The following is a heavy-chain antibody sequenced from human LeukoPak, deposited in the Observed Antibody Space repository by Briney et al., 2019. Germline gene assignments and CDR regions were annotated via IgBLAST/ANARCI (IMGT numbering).Heavy chain of an antibody. Sequence: GGSLRLSCAASGFTFSSYGMHWVRQAPGKGLEWVALIWYDGSDKYYADSVKGRFTISRDNSKNTLYLQMNSLRAEDTALYYCARPLFNYDSSGLTYWGQGTLVTVSS. J-gene: IGHJ4*02. D-gene: IGHD3-22*01. CDR2: IWYDGSDK. CDR3: ARPLFNYDSSGLTY. CDR1: GFTFSSYG. V-gene: IGHV3-33*01.